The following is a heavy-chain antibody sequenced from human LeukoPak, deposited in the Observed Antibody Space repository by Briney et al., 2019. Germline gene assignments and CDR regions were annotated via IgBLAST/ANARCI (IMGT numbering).Heavy chain of an antibody. D-gene: IGHD6-19*01. Sequence: KPSQTLSLTCTVSGGSISSGDYYWSWIRQPPGKGLGWIGYLYYSASTYYNPSLKSRVTISVDTSKNQFSLKLSSVTAADTAVYYCARDGYSSDLGAFDIWGQGTMVTVSS. CDR3: ARDGYSSDLGAFDI. CDR2: LYYSAST. V-gene: IGHV4-30-4*08. CDR1: GGSISSGDYY. J-gene: IGHJ3*02.